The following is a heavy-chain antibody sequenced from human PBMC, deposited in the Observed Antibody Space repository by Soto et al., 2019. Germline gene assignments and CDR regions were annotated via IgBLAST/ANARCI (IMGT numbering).Heavy chain of an antibody. CDR3: AKDSGCVNNACAYDP. J-gene: IGHJ5*02. CDR1: GFSFSDYT. D-gene: IGHD1-20*01. V-gene: IGHV3-21*01. Sequence: EVHLVESGGGLVKPGGSLRLTCAASGFSFSDYTMNWVSQAPGKGLEWVSSISKGSDYIFYADKVKGRFTISRDNARHSLHLQMTSLRVEDTAVYYCAKDSGCVNNACAYDPWGQGTLVTVSS. CDR2: ISKGSDYI.